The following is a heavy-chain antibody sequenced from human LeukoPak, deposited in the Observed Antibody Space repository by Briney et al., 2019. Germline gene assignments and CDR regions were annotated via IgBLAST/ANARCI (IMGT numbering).Heavy chain of an antibody. CDR1: GGSISSSSYY. CDR3: ARAVAGPDTYDY. V-gene: IGHV4-39*07. J-gene: IGHJ4*02. D-gene: IGHD6-19*01. Sequence: PSETLSLTCTVSGGSISSSSYYWGWIRQPPGEGLEWIGSIYYSGSTYYNPSLKSRVTISVDTSKNQFSLKLSSVTAADTAVYYCARAVAGPDTYDYWGQGTLVTVSS. CDR2: IYYSGST.